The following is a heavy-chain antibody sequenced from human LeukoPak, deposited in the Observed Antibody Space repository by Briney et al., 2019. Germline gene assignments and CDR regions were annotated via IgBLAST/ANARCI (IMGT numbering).Heavy chain of an antibody. CDR2: ISYDGSNK. CDR1: GFTFSSYA. D-gene: IGHD3-22*01. V-gene: IGHV3-30*07. CDR3: AKDDVVGITMIVVVSKHAFDI. J-gene: IGHJ3*02. Sequence: QTGGSLRLSCAASGFTFSSYAMHWVRQAPGKGLEWVAVISYDGSNKYYADSVKGRFTISRDNSKNTLYLQMNSLRAEDTAVYYCAKDDVVGITMIVVVSKHAFDIWGQGTMVTVSS.